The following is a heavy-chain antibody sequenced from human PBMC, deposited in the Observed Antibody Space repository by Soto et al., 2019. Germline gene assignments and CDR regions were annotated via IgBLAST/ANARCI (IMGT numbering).Heavy chain of an antibody. CDR2: ISGGGGTT. CDR3: AKDQAAGGTISRYFQD. Sequence: EVQLLESGGGLVQPEGSLRLSCEASGFTFSSYGMRWVRQAPGKGLEWVSGISGGGGTTYYADSVKGRFTISRDNSKNTLYLQVNSLRAEDTAVYYCAKDQAAGGTISRYFQDWGHGTLVTVSS. CDR1: GFTFSSYG. V-gene: IGHV3-23*01. D-gene: IGHD6-13*01. J-gene: IGHJ1*01.